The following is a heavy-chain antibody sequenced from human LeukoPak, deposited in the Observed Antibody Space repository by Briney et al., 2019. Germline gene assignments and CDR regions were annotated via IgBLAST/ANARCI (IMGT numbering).Heavy chain of an antibody. Sequence: PSETLSLTCTVSGGSISSGSYYWSWIRQPAGKGLEWIGRIYTSGSTNYNPSLKSRVTISVDTSKNQFSLKLSSVTAADTAVYYRARGPYSSSSLWGQGTPVTVSS. CDR3: ARGPYSSSSL. D-gene: IGHD6-6*01. J-gene: IGHJ4*02. CDR1: GGSISSGSYY. V-gene: IGHV4-61*02. CDR2: IYTSGST.